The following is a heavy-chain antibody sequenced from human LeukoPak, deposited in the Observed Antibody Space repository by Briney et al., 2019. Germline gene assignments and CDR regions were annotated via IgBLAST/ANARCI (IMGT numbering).Heavy chain of an antibody. CDR3: TTDGRHSSSYDY. CDR1: GFTFSNAW. Sequence: GGSLRLSCAASGFTFSNAWMSWVRQAPGKGLEWVGRIKSKTDGGTTDYAAPVKGRFTISRDDSKNTLYLQMDSLKTEDTAVYYCTTDGRHSSSYDYWGQGTLVTVSS. D-gene: IGHD6-13*01. CDR2: IKSKTDGGTT. V-gene: IGHV3-15*01. J-gene: IGHJ4*02.